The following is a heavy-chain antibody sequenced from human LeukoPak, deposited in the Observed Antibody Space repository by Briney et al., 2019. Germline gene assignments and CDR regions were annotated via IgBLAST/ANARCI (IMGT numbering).Heavy chain of an antibody. V-gene: IGHV4-4*07. CDR2: TYTSGSI. CDR3: ARDGELPLSFDYFDY. Sequence: SETLSLTCTVSGASISSYYWSWIRQPAGKGLEWIGRTYTSGSINYNPSLKSRVTMSVDTSKNQFSLKLSSVTAADTAVYYCARDGELPLSFDYFDYWGQGTLVTVSS. CDR1: GASISSYY. J-gene: IGHJ4*02. D-gene: IGHD1-26*01.